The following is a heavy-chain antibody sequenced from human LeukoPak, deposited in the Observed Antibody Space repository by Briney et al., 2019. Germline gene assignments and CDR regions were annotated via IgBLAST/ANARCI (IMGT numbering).Heavy chain of an antibody. J-gene: IGHJ4*02. V-gene: IGHV1-2*02. Sequence: GASVKVSCKASGYTFTGYYLFWVRQAPGQGLEWMGWINPNTGDTKYGQKFQGRVTLTRDTSIRTTYMELSSLRADDTAVYYCARDKSYCSGDNHYPDLGYWGQGTLVTVSS. CDR2: INPNTGDT. CDR3: ARDKSYCSGDNHYPDLGY. CDR1: GYTFTGYY. D-gene: IGHD2-15*01.